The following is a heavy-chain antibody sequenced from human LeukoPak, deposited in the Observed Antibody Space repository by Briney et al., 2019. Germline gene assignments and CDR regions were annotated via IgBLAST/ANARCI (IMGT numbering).Heavy chain of an antibody. CDR1: GGSISSSSYY. D-gene: IGHD3-10*01. CDR2: IYYSGST. V-gene: IGHV4-39*01. CDR3: ARRRASGFDP. Sequence: SETLSLTCTVSGGSISSSSYYWGWIRQPPGKGLEWIGSIYYSGSTYYNPSLKSRVTISVDTSKNQFSLKLSSVTAADTAVYYCARRRASGFDPWGQGTLVTVSS. J-gene: IGHJ5*02.